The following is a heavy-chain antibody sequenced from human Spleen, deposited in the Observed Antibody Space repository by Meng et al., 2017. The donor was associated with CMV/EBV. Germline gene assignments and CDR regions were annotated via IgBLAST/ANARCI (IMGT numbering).Heavy chain of an antibody. Sequence: GESLKLPCTTSGFTFGDCGMSWVRQAPGKGLEGVGVVKSKGYGGTTEIAASVKGRFTISRDDSKSIAYLQMNSLQTEDTAVYYCTTGVTFFGVVLWGQGSLVTVSS. CDR3: TTGVTFFGVVL. J-gene: IGHJ4*02. CDR2: VKSKGYGGTT. CDR1: GFTFGDCG. D-gene: IGHD3-3*01. V-gene: IGHV3-49*04.